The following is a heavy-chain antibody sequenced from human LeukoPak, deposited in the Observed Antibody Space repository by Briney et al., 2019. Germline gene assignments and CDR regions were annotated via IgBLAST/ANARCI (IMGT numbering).Heavy chain of an antibody. D-gene: IGHD4-17*01. Sequence: SETLSLTCTVSGGSISSYYWSWIRQPPGKGLEWIGHIYYSGSTNYNPSLKSRVTISVDTSKNQFSLKLSSVTAADTAVYYCARGWGRLRRHFDYWGQGTLVTVSS. J-gene: IGHJ4*02. V-gene: IGHV4-59*01. CDR2: IYYSGST. CDR1: GGSISSYY. CDR3: ARGWGRLRRHFDY.